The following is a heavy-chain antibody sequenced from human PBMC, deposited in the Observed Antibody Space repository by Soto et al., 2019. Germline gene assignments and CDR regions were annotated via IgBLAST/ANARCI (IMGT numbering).Heavy chain of an antibody. J-gene: IGHJ4*02. CDR2: IGGRGGDT. Sequence: LRLSCAASGFTFSIYAMSWVRQAPGKGLEWVSTIGGRGGDTTYADFVSGRFTVSRDNSRSTLYLQMNSLRAEDTAIYYCAKDAPGSGWLSDYWGRGTLVTVSS. V-gene: IGHV3-23*01. CDR1: GFTFSIYA. CDR3: AKDAPGSGWLSDY. D-gene: IGHD3-22*01.